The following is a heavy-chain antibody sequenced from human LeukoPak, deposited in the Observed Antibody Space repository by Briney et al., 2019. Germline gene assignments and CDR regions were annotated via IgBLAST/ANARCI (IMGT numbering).Heavy chain of an antibody. V-gene: IGHV4-59*01. Sequence: SETLCLTCTLSGGSISTYFWSWIRQPPGKALEWIGYISHTGSTNYNPSLKSRVTISVDTSKNQFSLKLSSVTAADTAVYYCARDIVGATGHFDYWGQGSLVTVSS. CDR3: ARDIVGATGHFDY. CDR1: GGSISTYF. J-gene: IGHJ4*02. CDR2: ISHTGST. D-gene: IGHD1-26*01.